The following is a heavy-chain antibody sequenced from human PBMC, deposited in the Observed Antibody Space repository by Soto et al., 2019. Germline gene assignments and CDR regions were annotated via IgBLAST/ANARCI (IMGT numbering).Heavy chain of an antibody. CDR3: AHRRRYSSTWYAGFDY. Sequence: QITLKESGPTLVKPTQTLTLTCTFSGLSLRTNGVGVGWIRQPPGKALEWLALIYWDDDKRYSPSLKSRLTITXXTXKXXVVLTMTNMDPEDTGTYYCAHRRRYSSTWYAGFDYWGQGTLVTVSS. CDR1: GLSLRTNGVG. J-gene: IGHJ4*02. V-gene: IGHV2-5*02. D-gene: IGHD6-13*01. CDR2: IYWDDDK.